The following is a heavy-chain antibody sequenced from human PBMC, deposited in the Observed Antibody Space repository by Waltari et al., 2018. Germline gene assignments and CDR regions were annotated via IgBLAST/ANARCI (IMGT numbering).Heavy chain of an antibody. D-gene: IGHD6-13*01. CDR1: GFTLRGYE. J-gene: IGHJ4*02. CDR3: ARGIAADGGGGY. Sequence: EVHLVESGGGLMQPGGSLRLSCAASGFTLRGYEMNWVRQAPGKGLEWISYISSTGETIYYADSVKGRFTISRDNAKNTLYLQMKRLRADDTALYYCARGIAADGGGGYWGQGILVTVSS. CDR2: ISSTGETI. V-gene: IGHV3-48*03.